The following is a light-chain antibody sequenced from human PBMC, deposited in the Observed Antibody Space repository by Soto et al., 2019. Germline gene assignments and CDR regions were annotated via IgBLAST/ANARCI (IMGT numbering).Light chain of an antibody. V-gene: IGKV3-20*01. Sequence: EIVLTQSPGTLSMSPGERATLSCRASQSVSSSYLAWYQQKPGQAPRLIIYGASSRATGIPDRSSGSGSGTDFTLTISRLEPEYFAVYYWQQYGSSPLTFGGGTKVEIK. CDR2: GAS. J-gene: IGKJ4*01. CDR1: QSVSSSY. CDR3: QQYGSSPLT.